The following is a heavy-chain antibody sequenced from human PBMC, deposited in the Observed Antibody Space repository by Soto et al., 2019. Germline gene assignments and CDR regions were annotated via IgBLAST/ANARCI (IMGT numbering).Heavy chain of an antibody. Sequence: PGRSLRLSCAASGFTFSSYSINWVRQAPGKWLEWVSSISSSSSYIYYADSVKGLFTISRDNAKNSLYLQMNSLRAEETAVYYCARAEEYSYGQTFDYWGQGSLDSVSS. CDR2: ISSSSSYI. CDR3: ARAEEYSYGQTFDY. CDR1: GFTFSSYS. V-gene: IGHV3-21*01. D-gene: IGHD5-18*01. J-gene: IGHJ4*02.